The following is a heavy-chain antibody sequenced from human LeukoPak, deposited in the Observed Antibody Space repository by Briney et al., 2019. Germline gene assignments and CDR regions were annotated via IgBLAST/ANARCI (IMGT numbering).Heavy chain of an antibody. J-gene: IGHJ4*02. D-gene: IGHD6-19*01. CDR3: ARQDSNGWYFRY. CDR2: IYYSGST. Sequence: SETLSLTCTVSGGSISSSSYYWGWIRQPPGKGLEWIGSIYYSGSTYYNPSLKSRVTISVDTSKNQFSLKLSSMTAADTAVYYCARQDSNGWYFRYWGQGTLVTVSS. CDR1: GGSISSSSYY. V-gene: IGHV4-39*01.